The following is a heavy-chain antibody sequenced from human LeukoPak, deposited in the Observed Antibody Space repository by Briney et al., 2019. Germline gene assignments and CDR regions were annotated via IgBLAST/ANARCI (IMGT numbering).Heavy chain of an antibody. J-gene: IGHJ4*02. CDR2: IKSNNDGGTT. CDR1: GFIFNKAW. Sequence: GGSLRLSCAASGFIFNKAWMNWVRQAPGKGPEWVGRIKSNNDGGTTDYASPVEGRFIISRDDSKNTIYLQMNRLIIDDTAIYYCTPVMVEDRGFWGQGTLVTVSS. V-gene: IGHV3-15*01. D-gene: IGHD2-21*01. CDR3: TPVMVEDRGF.